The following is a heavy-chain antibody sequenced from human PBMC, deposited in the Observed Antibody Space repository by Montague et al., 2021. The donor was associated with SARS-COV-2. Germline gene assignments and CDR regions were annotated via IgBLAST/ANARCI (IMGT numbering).Heavy chain of an antibody. J-gene: IGHJ4*02. CDR3: AKAYMTTVTTLDFDY. Sequence: SLRLSCAASGFTFSSYAMSWVRQAPGKGLEWVSAISGSGGSTYYADSVKGRFTISRDNSKNTLYLQMNSLRAEDTDVYYCAKAYMTTVTTLDFDYWGQGTLVTVSS. CDR1: GFTFSSYA. V-gene: IGHV3-23*01. CDR2: ISGSGGST. D-gene: IGHD4-17*01.